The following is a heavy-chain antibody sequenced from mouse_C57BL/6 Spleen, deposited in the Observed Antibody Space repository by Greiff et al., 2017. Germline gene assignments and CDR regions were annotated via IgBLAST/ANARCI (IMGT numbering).Heavy chain of an antibody. CDR2: ISSGGDYI. CDR3: TRVVTTLGAMDY. V-gene: IGHV5-9-1*02. D-gene: IGHD2-2*01. Sequence: EVKLMESGEGLVKPGGSLKLSCAASGFTFSSYAMSWVRQTPEKRLEWVAYISSGGDYIYYADTVKGRFTISRDNARNTLYLQMSSLKSEDTAMYYCTRVVTTLGAMDYWGQGTSVTVSS. CDR1: GFTFSSYA. J-gene: IGHJ4*01.